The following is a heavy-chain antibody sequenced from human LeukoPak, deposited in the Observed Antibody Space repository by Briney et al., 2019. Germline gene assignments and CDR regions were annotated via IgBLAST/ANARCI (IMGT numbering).Heavy chain of an antibody. D-gene: IGHD2-21*01. CDR3: ARPHIVGDGAAFDI. CDR1: GYTFTNYY. V-gene: IGHV1-46*01. Sequence: ASVKVSCKASGYTFTNYYIHWVRQAPGQGLEWMGVINPSGGTTTYAQMFQGRVTMTRDTSTSTVYMELSSLRSEDTAVFYCARPHIVGDGAAFDIWGQGTMVTVSS. CDR2: INPSGGTT. J-gene: IGHJ3*02.